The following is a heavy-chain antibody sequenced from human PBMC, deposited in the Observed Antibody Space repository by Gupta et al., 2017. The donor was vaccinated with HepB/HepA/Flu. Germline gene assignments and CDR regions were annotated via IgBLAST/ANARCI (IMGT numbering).Heavy chain of an antibody. D-gene: IGHD4-17*01. CDR1: GGSLSGYH. CDR2: INYSGRT. CDR3: XRGPWGDYGELYYYGMDV. J-gene: IGHJ6*02. V-gene: IGHV4-34*01. Sequence: QVQLQQWGAGLLRPSETLSLTCAVHGGSLSGYHWTWIRKPPGKGLEWIGEINYSGRTHYKPSLKSRVSISIDTSKNQFSLELNSVTAXDXFVYYCXRGPWGDYGELYYYGMDVWGQGTTVTVSS.